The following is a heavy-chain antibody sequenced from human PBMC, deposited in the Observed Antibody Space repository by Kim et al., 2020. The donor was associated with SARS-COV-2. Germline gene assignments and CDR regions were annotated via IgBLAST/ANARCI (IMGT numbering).Heavy chain of an antibody. V-gene: IGHV3-9*01. Sequence: GGSLRLSCAASGFTFGDYTMHWVRQAPGKGLEWVSSISWNSGSFDYADSVKGRFTISRDNAMHSLFLQMISLRAEDAALYYRAKDRGSGSYPLYYTMDVWGQGTTVTVSS. CDR1: GFTFGDYT. J-gene: IGHJ6*02. D-gene: IGHD3-10*01. CDR3: AKDRGSGSYPLYYTMDV. CDR2: ISWNSGSF.